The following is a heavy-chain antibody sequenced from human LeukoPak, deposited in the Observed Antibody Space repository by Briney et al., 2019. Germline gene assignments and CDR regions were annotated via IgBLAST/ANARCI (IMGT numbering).Heavy chain of an antibody. J-gene: IGHJ6*02. Sequence: ASVKVSCKASGYTFTSYYMHWVRQAPGQGLEWMGIINPSGGSTSYAQKFQGRVTMTRDTSTSTVYMELSSLRSEDTAVYYCASLYCSSTSCCSGMDVWGQGTTVTVSS. CDR3: ASLYCSSTSCCSGMDV. V-gene: IGHV1-46*01. CDR2: INPSGGST. D-gene: IGHD2-2*01. CDR1: GYTFTSYY.